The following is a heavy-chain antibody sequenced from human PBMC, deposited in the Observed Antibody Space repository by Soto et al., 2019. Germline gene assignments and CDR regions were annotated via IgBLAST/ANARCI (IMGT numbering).Heavy chain of an antibody. J-gene: IGHJ5*02. V-gene: IGHV1-18*01. CDR3: ARDKRIAVAGTINWFDP. Sequence: ASVKVSCKASGYTFTSYGISWVRQAPGQRLEWMGWISAYNGNTNYAQKLQGRVTMTTDTSTSTAYMELRSLRSDDTAVYYCARDKRIAVAGTINWFDPWGQGTLVTVSS. CDR1: GYTFTSYG. CDR2: ISAYNGNT. D-gene: IGHD6-19*01.